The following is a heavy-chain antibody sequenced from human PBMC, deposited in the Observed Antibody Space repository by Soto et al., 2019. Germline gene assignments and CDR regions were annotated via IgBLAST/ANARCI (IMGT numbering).Heavy chain of an antibody. CDR3: ARGTIVARQHLDY. D-gene: IGHD6-6*01. Sequence: QVQLVESGGGVVQPGKSLRLSCAASGFTFSSYAMHWARQAPGKGLAWVTVISIRGGDEYYAESVRGRFTISRDDSKNTLYLQMDSLRVEATAVYYCARGTIVARQHLDYWGQGTLVTVSS. CDR1: GFTFSSYA. CDR2: ISIRGGDE. V-gene: IGHV3-30*03. J-gene: IGHJ4*02.